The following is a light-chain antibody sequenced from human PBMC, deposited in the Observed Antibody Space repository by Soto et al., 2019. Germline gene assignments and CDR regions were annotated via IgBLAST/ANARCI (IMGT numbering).Light chain of an antibody. CDR3: QHSYSTPRS. J-gene: IGKJ4*01. CDR2: AAS. V-gene: IGKV1-39*01. CDR1: QSISSY. Sequence: DLQMTQSPSSLSASVGDRVTITCRASQSISSYLNWYQQKPGKAPKLLIYAASSLQSGVPSRFSGSRSGTDFTLTISSLQPEDFATYYCQHSYSTPRSFGGGTKVEIK.